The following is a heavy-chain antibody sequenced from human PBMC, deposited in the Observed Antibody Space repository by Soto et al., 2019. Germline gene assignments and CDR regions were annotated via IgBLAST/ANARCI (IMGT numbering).Heavy chain of an antibody. V-gene: IGHV2-5*01. CDR2: IYWNDDK. D-gene: IGHD1-26*01. CDR1: GFSLSTRAVG. J-gene: IGHJ3*02. CDR3: AHRHELGSFDI. Sequence: SGPTAGEPTPTLTLTCTFSGFSLSTRAVGVGWIRQPPGTALEWLALIYWNDDKRYSPSLKNRLTITKDHSKNHVVLTMTNMDTVDTATYYCAHRHELGSFDIWGQGTQVTVSS.